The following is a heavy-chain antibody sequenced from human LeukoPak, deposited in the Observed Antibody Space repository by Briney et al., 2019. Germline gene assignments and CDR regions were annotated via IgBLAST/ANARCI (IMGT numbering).Heavy chain of an antibody. CDR3: ATTMIVEVNAFDI. J-gene: IGHJ3*02. D-gene: IGHD3-22*01. CDR1: GYTLTELS. V-gene: IGHV1-24*01. Sequence: ASVTVSCKVSGYTLTELSMHWVRQAPGKGLEWMGGFDPEDGETIYAQKFQGRVTMTEDTSTDTAYMELSSLRSEDTAVYYCATTMIVEVNAFDIWGQGTMVTVSS. CDR2: FDPEDGET.